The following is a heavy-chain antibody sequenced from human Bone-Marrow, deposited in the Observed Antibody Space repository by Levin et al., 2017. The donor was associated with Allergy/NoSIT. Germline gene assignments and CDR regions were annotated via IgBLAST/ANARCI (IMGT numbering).Heavy chain of an antibody. D-gene: IGHD1/OR15-1a*01. J-gene: IGHJ2*01. V-gene: IGHV3-7*01. Sequence: PGGSLRLSCAASGFTFTSYAMSWVRQAPGQGLEWVANIKEDGSEKYYVDSVKGRFTISRDNSKNSLYLQINSLRAEDTAVYYCATRQNTPWFFDLCGRGTPVIVST. CDR3: ATRQNTPWFFDL. CDR1: GFTFTSYA. CDR2: IKEDGSEK.